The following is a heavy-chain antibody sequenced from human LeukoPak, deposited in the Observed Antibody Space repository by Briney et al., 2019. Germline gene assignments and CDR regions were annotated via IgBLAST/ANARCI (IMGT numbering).Heavy chain of an antibody. J-gene: IGHJ5*02. D-gene: IGHD5-18*01. CDR2: INTDGSRT. V-gene: IGHV3-74*01. Sequence: PGGSLRLSCAASGSTFSNHWMHWVRQAPGKGLVWVSRINTDGSRTSYADSVKGRFTISRDNARNTLYLQVNSLRAEDTAVYYCARGYVYTYGGGWFDTWGQGTLVTVSS. CDR1: GSTFSNHW. CDR3: ARGYVYTYGGGWFDT.